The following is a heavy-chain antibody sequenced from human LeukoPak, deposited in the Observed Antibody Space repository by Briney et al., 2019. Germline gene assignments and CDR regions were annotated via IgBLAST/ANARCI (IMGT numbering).Heavy chain of an antibody. CDR3: AKDLHYRPSSGYCC. V-gene: IGHV3-23*01. D-gene: IGHD3-22*01. J-gene: IGHJ4*02. CDR1: GFTFSSYA. Sequence: GGSLRLSCAASGFTFSSYAMSWVRQAPGKGLEWVSAISGSGGSTYYADSVKGRFTISRDNSKNTLYLQMNSLRAEDTAVYYCAKDLHYRPSSGYCCWGRGTLVTVSS. CDR2: ISGSGGST.